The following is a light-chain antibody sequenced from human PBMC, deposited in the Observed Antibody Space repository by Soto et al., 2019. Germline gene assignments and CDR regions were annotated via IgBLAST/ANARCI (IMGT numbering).Light chain of an antibody. J-gene: IGKJ1*01. CDR1: QSVSSN. Sequence: EIVMTQSPATLSVSPGERATRSCRASQSVSSNLAWYQQKPGQAPSLLIYGASTRATGIPARFSGSGSWTEFTLTISSLQSEDFAVNYCQQYNNWAPRTFGQGTKVEIK. V-gene: IGKV3-15*01. CDR2: GAS. CDR3: QQYNNWAPRT.